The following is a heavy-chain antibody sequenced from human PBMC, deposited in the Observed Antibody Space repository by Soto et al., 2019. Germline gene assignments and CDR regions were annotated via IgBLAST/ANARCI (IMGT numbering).Heavy chain of an antibody. V-gene: IGHV4-31*03. D-gene: IGHD3-3*01. J-gene: IGHJ4*02. CDR2: IYYSGST. Sequence: PSETLSLTCTVSGGSISSGGYYWSWIRQHPGKGLEWIGYIYYSGSTYYNPSLKSRVTISVDTSKNQFSLKLSSVTAADTAVYYCARDAHYDGIDYWGQGTLVTVSS. CDR1: GGSISSGGYY. CDR3: ARDAHYDGIDY.